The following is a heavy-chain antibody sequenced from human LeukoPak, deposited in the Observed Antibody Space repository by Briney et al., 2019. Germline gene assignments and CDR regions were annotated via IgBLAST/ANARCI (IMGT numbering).Heavy chain of an antibody. CDR2: IYYSGST. V-gene: IGHV4-39*01. Sequence: SETLSLTCTVSGGSISSSSYYWGWIRQPPGKGLEWIGSIYYSGSTYYNPSLKSRVTISVDTSKNQFSLKLSSVTAADTAVYYCARRPVQINMIIAVAGNGLFDYWGQGTLVTVSS. CDR1: GGSISSSSYY. CDR3: ARRPVQINMIIAVAGNGLFDY. J-gene: IGHJ4*02. D-gene: IGHD6-19*01.